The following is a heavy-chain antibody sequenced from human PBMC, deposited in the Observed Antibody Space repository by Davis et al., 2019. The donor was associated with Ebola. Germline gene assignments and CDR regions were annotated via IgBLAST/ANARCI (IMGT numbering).Heavy chain of an antibody. V-gene: IGHV5-10-1*01. D-gene: IGHD4-17*01. CDR3: ARQGRNYGDRIEYFQH. J-gene: IGHJ1*01. CDR2: IDPSDSYT. Sequence: GESLKISCKGSGYSFTSYWISWVRQMPGKGLEWMGRIDPSDSYTNYSPSFQGHVTISADKSISTAYLQWSSLKASDTAMYYCARQGRNYGDRIEYFQHWGQGTLVTVSS. CDR1: GYSFTSYW.